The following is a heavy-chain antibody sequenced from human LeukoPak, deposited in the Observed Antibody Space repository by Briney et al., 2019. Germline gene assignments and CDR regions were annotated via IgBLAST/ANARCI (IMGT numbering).Heavy chain of an antibody. J-gene: IGHJ5*02. V-gene: IGHV4-59*12. CDR3: ARGGRYYDFWSGYSSNWFDP. CDR1: GGSISSYY. Sequence: PSETLSLTCTVSGGSISSYYWSWIRQPPGKGLEWIGYIYYSGSTNYNPSLKSRVTISVDTSKNQFSLKLSSVTAADTAVYYCARGGRYYDFWSGYSSNWFDPWGQGTLVTVSS. D-gene: IGHD3-3*01. CDR2: IYYSGST.